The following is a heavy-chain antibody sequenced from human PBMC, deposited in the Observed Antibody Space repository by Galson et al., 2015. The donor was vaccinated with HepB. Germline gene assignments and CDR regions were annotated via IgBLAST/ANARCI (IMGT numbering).Heavy chain of an antibody. V-gene: IGHV1-24*01. Sequence: SVKVSCKVSGYTLTDLSMHWVRQAPGKGLEWMGGVDPEDGETIYAQKFQGRVTMTEDTSTDTAYMELSSLRSEDTAVYYCATDNPGIAVAGTRWYFDLWGRGSLGSVSS. CDR3: ATDNPGIAVAGTRWYFDL. CDR2: VDPEDGET. J-gene: IGHJ2*01. D-gene: IGHD6-19*01. CDR1: GYTLTDLS.